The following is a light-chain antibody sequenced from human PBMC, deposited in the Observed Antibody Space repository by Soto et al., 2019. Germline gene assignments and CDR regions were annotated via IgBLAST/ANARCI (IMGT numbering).Light chain of an antibody. J-gene: IGLJ2*01. CDR1: SGHSTYA. V-gene: IGLV4-69*01. CDR3: QTWGTGIVV. CDR2: FNSDGSH. Sequence: QLVLTQSPSASASLGASVKLTCSLNSGHSTYAIAWHQQQPGKGPRYLMKFNSDGSHSKGDGIPDRFSVSSSGAEHYLIISSLQSEDEADYYCQTWGTGIVVFGGGTKLTVL.